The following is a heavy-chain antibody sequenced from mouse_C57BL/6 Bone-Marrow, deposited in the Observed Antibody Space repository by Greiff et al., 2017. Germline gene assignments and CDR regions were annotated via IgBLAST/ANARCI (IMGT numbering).Heavy chain of an antibody. V-gene: IGHV1-78*01. CDR1: GYTFTDHT. Sequence: QVQLQQSDAELVKPGASVKISCKVSGYTFTDHTIHWMKQRPEQGLEWIGYIYPRDGSTKYNEKFKGKATLTADKSSSTDYMQLNSLTSEDSAVYFGARGNYDYDGRVGYAMDYWGQGTSVTVSS. J-gene: IGHJ4*01. CDR3: ARGNYDYDGRVGYAMDY. D-gene: IGHD2-4*01. CDR2: IYPRDGST.